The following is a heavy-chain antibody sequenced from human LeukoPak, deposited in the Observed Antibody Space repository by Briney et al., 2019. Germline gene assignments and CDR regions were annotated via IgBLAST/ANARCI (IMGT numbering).Heavy chain of an antibody. D-gene: IGHD3-22*01. J-gene: IGHJ1*01. CDR2: INGGNGNT. Sequence: ASVKVSCKTSGYTFTSHGMHWVRQAPGQSLEWMGWINGGNGNTKYSEKFQGRVTIIRDTSASTAYMELSSLRSEDTAVYYCARVPLHDDSGHYYPHWGQGTLVTVSS. CDR3: ARVPLHDDSGHYYPH. CDR1: GYTFTSHG. V-gene: IGHV1-3*01.